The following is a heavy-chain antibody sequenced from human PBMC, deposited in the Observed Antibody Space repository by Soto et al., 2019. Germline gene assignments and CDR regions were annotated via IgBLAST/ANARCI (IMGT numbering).Heavy chain of an antibody. CDR1: GGSISRYY. V-gene: IGHV4-31*03. D-gene: IGHD3-16*01. CDR3: ARGLSGGEIDDFDI. CDR2: IYYSGST. Sequence: SLTCTVSGGSISRYYWRWIRQHPGKGLEWCGYIYYSGSTYYNPSLKSRVTISVDTSKNQFSLKLSSVTAADTAVYYCARGLSGGEIDDFDIWGQGTMVTVSS. J-gene: IGHJ3*02.